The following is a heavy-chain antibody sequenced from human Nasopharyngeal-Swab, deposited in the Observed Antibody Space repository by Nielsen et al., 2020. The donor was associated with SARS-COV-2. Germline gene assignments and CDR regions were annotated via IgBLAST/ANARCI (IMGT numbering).Heavy chain of an antibody. D-gene: IGHD2-15*01. CDR2: INQDGSEE. CDR1: GLTFTNSW. V-gene: IGHV3-7*01. Sequence: GGSLRLSCAASGLTFTNSWMSWVRQAPGKGLEWVANINQDGSEEYYVASVKGRFTISRDNAKKTLYLQMNSLRAKDTAVYYCARTRYCSSGSCYMDVWGKGTTVTVSS. CDR3: ARTRYCSSGSCYMDV. J-gene: IGHJ6*03.